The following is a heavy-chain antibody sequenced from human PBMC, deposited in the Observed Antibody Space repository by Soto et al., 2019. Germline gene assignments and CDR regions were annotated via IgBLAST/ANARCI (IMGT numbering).Heavy chain of an antibody. V-gene: IGHV4-38-2*02. CDR1: GYSISSGYY. CDR3: AREEVRSGLDS. Sequence: SLTCAFSGYSISSGYYWGWIRQPPGKGLEWIGSIYHTGSPYYNPSLTSRVTISVDTSKNQFSLRLSSVTAADTAVYYCAREEVRSGLDSWGQGTLVTVSS. CDR2: IYHTGSP. J-gene: IGHJ4*02.